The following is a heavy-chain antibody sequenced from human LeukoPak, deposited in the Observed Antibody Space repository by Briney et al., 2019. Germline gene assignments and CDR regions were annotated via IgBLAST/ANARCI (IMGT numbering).Heavy chain of an antibody. J-gene: IGHJ5*02. V-gene: IGHV1-46*01. CDR3: ARARIAAAGTFDP. CDR2: INPSGGST. D-gene: IGHD6-13*01. Sequence: ASVKVSCKASGYTFTSYYMHWVRQAPGQGLEWMGIINPSGGSTSYAQKFRGRVTMTRDTSTSTVYMELSSLRSEDTAVYYCARARIAAAGTFDPWGQGTLVTVSS. CDR1: GYTFTSYY.